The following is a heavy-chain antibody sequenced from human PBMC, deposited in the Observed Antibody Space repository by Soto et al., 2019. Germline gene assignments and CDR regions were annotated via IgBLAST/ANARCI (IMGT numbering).Heavy chain of an antibody. V-gene: IGHV1-69*12. CDR1: GGTFSSYA. D-gene: IGHD3-3*01. Sequence: QVQLVQSGAEVKKPGSSVKVSCKASGGTFSSYAINWVRQAPGQGLEWMGGIIPIFGTANYAQKFQGRVTITADESTSTAYMELSSLRSEDTAVCYCAAHDFWSGYYSGNYYYGMDVWGQGTTVTVSS. CDR3: AAHDFWSGYYSGNYYYGMDV. CDR2: IIPIFGTA. J-gene: IGHJ6*02.